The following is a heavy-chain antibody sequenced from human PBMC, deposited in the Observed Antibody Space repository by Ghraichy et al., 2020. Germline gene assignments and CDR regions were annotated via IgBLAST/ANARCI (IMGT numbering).Heavy chain of an antibody. Sequence: GGSLRLSCAASGFTFSSYGMHWVRQAPGKGLEWVAVIWYDGSNKYYADSVKGRFTISRDNSKNTLYLQMNSLRAEDTAVYYCAREGLYSYGEEDYYYYGMDVWGQGTTVTVSS. J-gene: IGHJ6*02. V-gene: IGHV3-33*01. CDR3: AREGLYSYGEEDYYYYGMDV. CDR2: IWYDGSNK. D-gene: IGHD5-18*01. CDR1: GFTFSSYG.